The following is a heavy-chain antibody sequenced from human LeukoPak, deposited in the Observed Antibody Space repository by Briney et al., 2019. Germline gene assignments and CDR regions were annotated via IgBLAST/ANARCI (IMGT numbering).Heavy chain of an antibody. CDR1: GFTFSSYS. J-gene: IGHJ4*02. CDR2: ISSSSTI. D-gene: IGHD3-10*01. Sequence: PGGSLRLSCAASGFTFSSYSMNWVRQAPGKGLEWVSYISSSSTIYYADSVKGRFTVSRDNAKNSLYLQMNSLRAEDTAVYYCARVSMVRAEFDYWGQGTLVTVSS. CDR3: ARVSMVRAEFDY. V-gene: IGHV3-48*01.